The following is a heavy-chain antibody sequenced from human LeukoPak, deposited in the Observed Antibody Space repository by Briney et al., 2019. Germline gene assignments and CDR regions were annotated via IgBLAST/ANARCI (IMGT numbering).Heavy chain of an antibody. Sequence: PGGSLRLSCAASGFTFDDYGMSWVRQAPGKGLEWVCGINWNGGSTGYAVSVKGRFTISRDNAKNSLYLQMNSLRADVTALYYCARNRPDPKLPSAYYYYYYMDVWGKGTTVTVSS. V-gene: IGHV3-20*04. CDR2: INWNGGST. D-gene: IGHD2-15*01. J-gene: IGHJ6*03. CDR3: ARNRPDPKLPSAYYYYYYMDV. CDR1: GFTFDDYG.